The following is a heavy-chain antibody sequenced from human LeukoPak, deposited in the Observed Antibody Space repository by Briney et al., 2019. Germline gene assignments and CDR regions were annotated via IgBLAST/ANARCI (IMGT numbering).Heavy chain of an antibody. CDR3: AKSYSSGWYDIDY. J-gene: IGHJ4*02. CDR2: ISYDGSNK. D-gene: IGHD6-19*01. V-gene: IGHV3-30*18. Sequence: PGRSLRLSCAASGFTFSSYGMHWVRQAPGKGLEWVAVISYDGSNKYYADSVEGRFTISRDNSKNTLYLQMNSLRAEDTAVYYCAKSYSSGWYDIDYWGQGTLVTVSS. CDR1: GFTFSSYG.